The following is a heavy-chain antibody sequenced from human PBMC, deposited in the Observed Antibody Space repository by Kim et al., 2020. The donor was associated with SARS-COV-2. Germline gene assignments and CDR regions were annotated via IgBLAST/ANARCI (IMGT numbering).Heavy chain of an antibody. Sequence: SVKVSCKTSGFTFARSAVQWVRQARGQRLEWIGWIVVATGNTNYAQMFQGRVTITRDMSTSTAYMDLSSLTSEDTAVYYCATGEATGGVGTLPGDDYWGQGALVTVSS. CDR3: ATGEATGGVGTLPGDDY. CDR2: IVVATGNT. D-gene: IGHD3-16*01. CDR1: GFTFARSA. V-gene: IGHV1-58*01. J-gene: IGHJ4*02.